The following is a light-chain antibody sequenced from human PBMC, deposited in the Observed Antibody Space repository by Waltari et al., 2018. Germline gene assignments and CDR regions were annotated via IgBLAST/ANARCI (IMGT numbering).Light chain of an antibody. J-gene: IGKJ1*01. CDR2: GPS. CDR3: QHYVRLPAT. V-gene: IGKV3-20*01. Sequence: EIALTQSPGTLSLSQGERATLSCRASQRGGRPLAWYPQTPCQAPRLLMYGPSSRATGTPDRFSGSGSGTDFSLTISRLEPEDFAVYYCQHYVRLPATFGQGTKVEIK. CDR1: QRGGRP.